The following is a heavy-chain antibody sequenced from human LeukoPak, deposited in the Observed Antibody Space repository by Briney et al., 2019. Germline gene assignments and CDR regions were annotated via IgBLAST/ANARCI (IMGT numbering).Heavy chain of an antibody. J-gene: IGHJ4*02. Sequence: SGGSLRLSCAASGFTFSSYSMNWVRQAPGKGLEWVSSISSSSSYIYYADSVKGRFTIPRDNAKNSLYLQMNSLRAEDTAVYYCARGGHRGYSDYWGQGTLVTVSS. CDR3: ARGGHRGYSDY. CDR1: GFTFSSYS. V-gene: IGHV3-21*01. CDR2: ISSSSSYI. D-gene: IGHD5-12*01.